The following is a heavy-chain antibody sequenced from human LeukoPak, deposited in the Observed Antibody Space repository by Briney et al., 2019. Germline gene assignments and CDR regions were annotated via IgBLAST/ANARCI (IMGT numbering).Heavy chain of an antibody. Sequence: PSETLSLTCTVSGGSISSGGYYWRWIRQPPGKGLEWIGEINQSGSTNYNPSLKSRVTISVDTSKNQFSLKLSSVTAADTAVYYCARPRYLIVNWFDPWGQGTLVTVSS. V-gene: IGHV4-39*01. D-gene: IGHD3-16*02. CDR1: GGSISSGGYY. CDR3: ARPRYLIVNWFDP. J-gene: IGHJ5*02. CDR2: INQSGST.